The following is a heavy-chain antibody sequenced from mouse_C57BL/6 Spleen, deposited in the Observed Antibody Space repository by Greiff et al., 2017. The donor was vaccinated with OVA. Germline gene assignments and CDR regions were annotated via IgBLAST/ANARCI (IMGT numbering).Heavy chain of an antibody. Sequence: QVQLKQPGAELVRPGSSVKLSCKASGYTFTSYWMHWVKQRPIQGLEWIGNIDPSDSETHYNQKFKDKATLTVDNSSSTAYMQLSSLTSEDSEVYYCARWGYYYGSSYYFDYWGQGTTLTVSS. CDR2: IDPSDSET. CDR3: ARWGYYYGSSYYFDY. CDR1: GYTFTSYW. J-gene: IGHJ2*01. V-gene: IGHV1-52*01. D-gene: IGHD1-1*01.